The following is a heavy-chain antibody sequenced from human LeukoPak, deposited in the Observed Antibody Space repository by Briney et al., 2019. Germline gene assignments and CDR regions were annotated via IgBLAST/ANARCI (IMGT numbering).Heavy chain of an antibody. J-gene: IGHJ4*02. CDR2: INHSGST. D-gene: IGHD3-16*02. Sequence: SGTLSLTCAVSGGSISSNNWWSWVRQPPGKGLEWIGEINHSGSTNYNPSLKSRVTISVDTSKNQFSLKLSSVTAADTAVYYCARVGYDYVWGSYRYTALFYFDYWGQGTLVTVSS. CDR3: ARVGYDYVWGSYRYTALFYFDY. V-gene: IGHV4-4*02. CDR1: GGSISSNNW.